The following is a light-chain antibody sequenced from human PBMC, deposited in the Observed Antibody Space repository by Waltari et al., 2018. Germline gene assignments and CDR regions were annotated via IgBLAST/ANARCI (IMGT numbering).Light chain of an antibody. J-gene: IGLJ2*01. V-gene: IGLV7-46*01. Sequence: WVPPKPGPVPMTLIFDTDTRHSCTPARFSGSLLGGKAALTLSGAQAEDEADYYCLLYYRGVGVFGGGTTVTVL. CDR3: LLYYRGVGV. CDR2: DTD.